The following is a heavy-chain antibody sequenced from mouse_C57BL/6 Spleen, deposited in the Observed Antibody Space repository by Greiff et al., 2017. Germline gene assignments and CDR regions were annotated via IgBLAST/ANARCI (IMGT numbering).Heavy chain of an antibody. V-gene: IGHV14-3*01. Sequence: VQLQQSVAELVRPGASVKLSCTASGFHIKNTYMHWVKQRPEQGLEWIGRIDPANGNTKYAPKFQGKATITADTSSNTAYLQLSSLTSEDTAIYYCARDGYYEGFAYWGQGTLVTVSA. CDR3: ARDGYYEGFAY. D-gene: IGHD2-3*01. CDR1: GFHIKNTY. CDR2: IDPANGNT. J-gene: IGHJ3*01.